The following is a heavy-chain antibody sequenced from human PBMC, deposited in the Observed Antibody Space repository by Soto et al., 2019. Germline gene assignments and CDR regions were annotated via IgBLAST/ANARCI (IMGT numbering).Heavy chain of an antibody. CDR1: GFTFSSYG. CDR2: IWYDGSNK. Sequence: PGGSLTLSCAASGFTFSSYGMHWVRQAPGKGLEWVAVIWYDGSNKYYADSVKGRFTISRDNSKNTLYLQMNSLRAEDTAVYYCARGPAYCSGGSCYPEYFQHWGQGT. D-gene: IGHD2-15*01. J-gene: IGHJ1*01. CDR3: ARGPAYCSGGSCYPEYFQH. V-gene: IGHV3-33*01.